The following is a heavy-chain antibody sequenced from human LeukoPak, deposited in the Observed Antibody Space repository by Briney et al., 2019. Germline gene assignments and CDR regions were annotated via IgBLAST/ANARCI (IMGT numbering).Heavy chain of an antibody. CDR2: ISSSSSYT. Sequence: PGGSLRLSCAASGFTFSDYYMGWIRQAPGKGLEWVSYISSSSSYTNYADSVKGRFTISRDNAKNSLYLQMDSLRADDTAVYFCARYVRYTGADYWGQGTLVTVSS. D-gene: IGHD5-24*01. CDR1: GFTFSDYY. CDR3: ARYVRYTGADY. V-gene: IGHV3-11*06. J-gene: IGHJ4*02.